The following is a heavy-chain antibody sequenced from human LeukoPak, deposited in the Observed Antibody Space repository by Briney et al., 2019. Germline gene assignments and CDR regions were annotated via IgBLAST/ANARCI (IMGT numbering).Heavy chain of an antibody. Sequence: GGSLRLSCAASGFTFSSYAMSWVRQAPGKGLEWVSAISGSGGSTYYADSVKGRFTISRDNSKNTLYLQMNSLRAEDTAVYYCAKDLFNSDFWSGSPRGYYYMDVWGKGTTVTVSS. J-gene: IGHJ6*03. V-gene: IGHV3-23*01. D-gene: IGHD3-3*01. CDR1: GFTFSSYA. CDR2: ISGSGGST. CDR3: AKDLFNSDFWSGSPRGYYYMDV.